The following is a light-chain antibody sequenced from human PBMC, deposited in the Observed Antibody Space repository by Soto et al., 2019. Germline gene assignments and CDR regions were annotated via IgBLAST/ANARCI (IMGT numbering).Light chain of an antibody. CDR2: GAS. V-gene: IGKV3-15*01. CDR1: QQISNN. J-gene: IGKJ5*01. Sequence: EIVMTQTPFTLSLSPGERAILSCRASQQISNNLAWYRQSPGQAPTLLIYGASSRATDIPDRFSGSGSGTDFTLTISGLQSEDFAVYYCQQRSKWPITFGQGTRLEIK. CDR3: QQRSKWPIT.